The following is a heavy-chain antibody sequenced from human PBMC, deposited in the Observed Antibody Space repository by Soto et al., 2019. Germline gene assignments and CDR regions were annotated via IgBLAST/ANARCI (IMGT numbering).Heavy chain of an antibody. Sequence: GGSLRLSCAASGFTFSDYYMSWIRQAPGKGLEWVSYISSSGSTIYYADSVKGRFTISRDNAKNSLYLQMNSLRAEDTAVYYCALSPVRYYFDYWGQGTLVTVSS. CDR3: ALSPVRYYFDY. J-gene: IGHJ4*02. V-gene: IGHV3-11*01. D-gene: IGHD3-16*02. CDR2: ISSSGSTI. CDR1: GFTFSDYY.